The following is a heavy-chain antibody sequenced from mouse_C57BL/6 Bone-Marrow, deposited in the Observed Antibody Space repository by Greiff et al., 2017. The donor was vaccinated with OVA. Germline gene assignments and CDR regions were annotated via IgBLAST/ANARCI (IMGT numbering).Heavy chain of an antibody. CDR1: GFTFSDYY. CDR3: AREGTYYSNYEDYAMDY. D-gene: IGHD2-5*01. CDR2: INYDGSST. V-gene: IGHV5-16*01. Sequence: EVKVVESEGGLVQPGSSMKLSCTASGFTFSDYYMAWVRQVPEKGLEWVANINYDGSSTYYLDSLKSRFIISRDNAKNILYLQMSSLKSEDTATYYCAREGTYYSNYEDYAMDYWGQGTSVTVSS. J-gene: IGHJ4*01.